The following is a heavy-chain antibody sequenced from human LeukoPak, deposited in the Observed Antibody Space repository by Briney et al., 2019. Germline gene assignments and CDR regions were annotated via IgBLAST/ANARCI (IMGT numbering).Heavy chain of an antibody. CDR1: GYTFTGYY. D-gene: IGHD4-11*01. J-gene: IGHJ4*02. V-gene: IGHV1-2*02. CDR2: INPNSGGT. Sequence: RGASVKVSCKASGYTFTGYYMHWVRQAPGQGLEWMGWINPNSGGTNYAQKFQGRVTMTRDTSISTAYMELSRLRSDDTAVYYCARDPLILFFYDYRNPNPFDYWGQGTLVTVSS. CDR3: ARDPLILFFYDYRNPNPFDY.